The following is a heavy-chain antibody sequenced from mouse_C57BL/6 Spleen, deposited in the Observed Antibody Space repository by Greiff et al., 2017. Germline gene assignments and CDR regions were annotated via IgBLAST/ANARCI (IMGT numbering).Heavy chain of an antibody. CDR3: ARGIYYGYDRGYYAMDY. J-gene: IGHJ4*01. V-gene: IGHV1-26*01. CDR1: GYTFTDYY. D-gene: IGHD2-2*01. Sequence: EVQLQQSGPELVKPGASVKISCKASGYTFTDYYMNWVKQSHGKSLEWIGDINPNNGGTSYNQKFKGKATLTVDKSSSTAYMELRSLTSEDSAVYYCARGIYYGYDRGYYAMDYWGQGTSVTVSS. CDR2: INPNNGGT.